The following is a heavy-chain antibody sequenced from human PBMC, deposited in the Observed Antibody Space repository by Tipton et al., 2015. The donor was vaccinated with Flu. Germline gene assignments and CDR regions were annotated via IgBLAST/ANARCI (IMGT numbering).Heavy chain of an antibody. Sequence: TLSLTCAVSGYSINSGYFWGWIRQPPGKGLEWIGSMSHSGRTYYNPSLKSRVTISADTWKTQFSLKLGSVTAADTAVYYCARLTYYYGSGTSDCWGQGTLVTVSP. CDR3: ARLTYYYGSGTSDC. CDR1: GYSINSGYF. J-gene: IGHJ4*02. D-gene: IGHD3-10*01. CDR2: MSHSGRT. V-gene: IGHV4-38-2*01.